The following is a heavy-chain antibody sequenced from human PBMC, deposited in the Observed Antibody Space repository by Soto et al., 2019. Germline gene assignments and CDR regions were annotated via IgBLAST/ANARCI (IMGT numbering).Heavy chain of an antibody. CDR1: GYSISNGYY. J-gene: IGHJ4*02. CDR3: AREKGHSNPFDF. Sequence: SETLSLTCTVSGYSISNGYYWAWIRQSPGKGLEWIGSVYQTVSTYYNPSLESRVTILVDIAKNHFSLRLNSVTAADTAVYFCAREKGHSNPFDFWGPGMLVTVSS. V-gene: IGHV4-38-2*02. D-gene: IGHD4-4*01. CDR2: VYQTVST.